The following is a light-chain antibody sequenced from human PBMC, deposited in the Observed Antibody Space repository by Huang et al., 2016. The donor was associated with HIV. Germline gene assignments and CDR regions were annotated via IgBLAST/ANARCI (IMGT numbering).Light chain of an antibody. CDR1: QSIKKY. CDR2: GAS. CDR3: QQSYSTLLFT. Sequence: DIQMTQSPSSLSASVGVRVTITCRASQSIKKYLNWYQQKPGKAPKLLIYGASSLQSGGPSRFNGSGSGTDFTLTISSLQPEDFATYYCQQSYSTLLFTFGPGTKVDI. V-gene: IGKV1-39*01. J-gene: IGKJ3*01.